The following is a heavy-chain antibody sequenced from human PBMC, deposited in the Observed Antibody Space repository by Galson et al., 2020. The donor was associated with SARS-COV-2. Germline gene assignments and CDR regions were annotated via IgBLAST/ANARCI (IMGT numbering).Heavy chain of an antibody. D-gene: IGHD3-9*01. CDR2: IIPIFGTA. V-gene: IGHV1-69*13. CDR1: GGTFSSYA. J-gene: IGHJ6*02. Sequence: SVKVSCKASGGTFSSYAISWVRQAPGQGLEWMGGIIPIFGTANYAQKFQGRVTITADESTSTAYMELSSLRSEDTAVYYCARDYDILTGYYYESYYYYGMDVWGQGTTVTVSS. CDR3: ARDYDILTGYYYESYYYYGMDV.